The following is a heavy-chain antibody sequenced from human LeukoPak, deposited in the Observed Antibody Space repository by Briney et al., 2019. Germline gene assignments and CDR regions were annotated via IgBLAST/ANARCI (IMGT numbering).Heavy chain of an antibody. D-gene: IGHD6-19*01. CDR1: GFTFSSYG. V-gene: IGHV3-30*18. CDR3: AKDHAAVAGYYFDY. CDR2: ISYDGSNK. J-gene: IGHJ4*02. Sequence: GRSLRLSCAASGFTFSSYGMHWARQAPGKGLEWVAVISYDGSNKYYADSVKGRFTISRDNSKNTLYLQMNSLRAEDTAVYYCAKDHAAVAGYYFDYWGQGTLVTVSS.